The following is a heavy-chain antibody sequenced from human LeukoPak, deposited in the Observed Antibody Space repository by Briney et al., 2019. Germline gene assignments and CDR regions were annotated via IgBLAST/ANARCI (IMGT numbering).Heavy chain of an antibody. V-gene: IGHV4-34*01. CDR1: GGSFSGYY. Sequence: KSSETLSLTCAVYGGSFSGYYWSWIRQPPGKGLEWIGEINHSGSTNYNPSLKSRVTISVDTSKNQFSLKLSSVTAADTAVYYCARGFLSSWAPWGQGTLVTVSS. CDR3: ARGFLSSWAP. J-gene: IGHJ5*02. CDR2: INHSGST. D-gene: IGHD6-13*01.